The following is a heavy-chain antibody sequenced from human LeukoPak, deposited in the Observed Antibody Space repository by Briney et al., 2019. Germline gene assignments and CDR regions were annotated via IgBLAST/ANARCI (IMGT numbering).Heavy chain of an antibody. V-gene: IGHV3-7*01. D-gene: IGHD1-1*01. CDR1: GFTFSTYW. CDR3: ATIQNWKFDY. J-gene: IGHJ4*02. Sequence: GGSLRLSCAVSGFTFSTYWMSWVRQAPGKGLEWVANIKQDGSERYYVDSMKGRFTISRDNAKNSLYLQMNSLRAEDTAVYYCATIQNWKFDYWGQGTLVTVSS. CDR2: IKQDGSER.